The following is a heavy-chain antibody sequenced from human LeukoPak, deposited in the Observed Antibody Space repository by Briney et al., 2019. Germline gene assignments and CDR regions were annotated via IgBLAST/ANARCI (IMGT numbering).Heavy chain of an antibody. CDR3: ARNRDGYNSFDY. J-gene: IGHJ4*02. V-gene: IGHV4-4*07. D-gene: IGHD5-24*01. Sequence: KSSETLSLTCTVSGGSISSYYWSWIRQPAGKGLEWIGRIYTSGSANYNPSLKSRVTISVDTSENHFSLKLSSVTAADTAVYYCARNRDGYNSFDYWGQGTLVTVSS. CDR2: IYTSGSA. CDR1: GGSISSYY.